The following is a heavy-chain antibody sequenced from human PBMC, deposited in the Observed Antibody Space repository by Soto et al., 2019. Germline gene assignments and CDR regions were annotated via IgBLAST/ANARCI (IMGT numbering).Heavy chain of an antibody. CDR2: IIPIFGTA. CDR3: ARAPGPYCSGGSCYPFDY. Sequence: QVQLVQSGAEVKKPGSSVKVSCKASGGTFSSYAISWVRQAPGQGLEWMGGIIPIFGTANYAQKFQGRVTITADKSTSTACMELSSLRSEDTAVYYCARAPGPYCSGGSCYPFDYWGQGTLVTVSS. V-gene: IGHV1-69*06. J-gene: IGHJ4*02. CDR1: GGTFSSYA. D-gene: IGHD2-15*01.